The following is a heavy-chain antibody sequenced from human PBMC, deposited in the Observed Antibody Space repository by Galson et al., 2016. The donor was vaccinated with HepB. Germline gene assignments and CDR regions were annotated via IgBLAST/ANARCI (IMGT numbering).Heavy chain of an antibody. D-gene: IGHD1-26*01. J-gene: IGHJ4*02. CDR3: ARGRSLVGITPFDY. Sequence: SLRLSCAASGFTFSNYAMSWVRQAPGKGLSWVSAISGSGDDSYVEDSVKGRFTISRDNSRNTLYLQMSSLRAEDTAVYYCARGRSLVGITPFDYWGQGTLVTVSS. CDR1: GFTFSNYA. CDR2: ISGSGDDS. V-gene: IGHV3-23*01.